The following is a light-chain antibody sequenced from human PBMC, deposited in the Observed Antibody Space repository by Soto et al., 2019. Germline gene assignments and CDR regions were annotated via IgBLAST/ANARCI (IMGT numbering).Light chain of an antibody. CDR3: QQRSDWLLT. CDR2: DAS. V-gene: IGKV3-11*01. Sequence: EIVLTQSPATLSLSPGERAALSCRASQSVSHYLAWYQQKPGQAPRLLIYDASKRATGIPARFSGSGSGTDFTLTISSLEPEDFAVYYCQQRSDWLLTFGGGTKVEIK. CDR1: QSVSHY. J-gene: IGKJ4*01.